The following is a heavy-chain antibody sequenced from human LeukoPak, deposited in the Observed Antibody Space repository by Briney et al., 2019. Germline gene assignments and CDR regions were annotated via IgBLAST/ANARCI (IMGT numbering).Heavy chain of an antibody. J-gene: IGHJ6*04. CDR2: ISSSGSTI. CDR3: AELGITMIGGV. Sequence: PGGSLRLSCAASGFTFSNYEIHWVRQAPGKGLEWVSYISSSGSTIYYADSVKGRFTISRDNAKNSLYLQMNSLRAEDTAVYYCAELGITMIGGVWGKGTTVTISS. V-gene: IGHV3-48*03. D-gene: IGHD3-10*02. CDR1: GFTFSNYE.